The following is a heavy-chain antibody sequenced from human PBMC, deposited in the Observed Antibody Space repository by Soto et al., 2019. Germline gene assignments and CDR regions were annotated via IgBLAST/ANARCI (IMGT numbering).Heavy chain of an antibody. D-gene: IGHD3-9*01. CDR2: IYYSGST. Sequence: SETLSLTCTVSCGSISSSSYYWGWIRQPPGKGLEWIGSIYYSGSTYYNPSLKSRVTISVDTSKNQFSLKLSSVTAADTAVYYCASLNYDILTGYYYYFDYWGQGTLVTVSS. J-gene: IGHJ4*02. CDR1: CGSISSSSYY. V-gene: IGHV4-39*01. CDR3: ASLNYDILTGYYYYFDY.